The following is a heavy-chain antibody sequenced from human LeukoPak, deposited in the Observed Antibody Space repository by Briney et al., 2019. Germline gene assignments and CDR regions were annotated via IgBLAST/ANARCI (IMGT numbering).Heavy chain of an antibody. Sequence: SETLSLTCTVSGDSVSNYYWSWIRQPAGKGLEWIGRIYTSGSTNYNPSLKSRVTISVDTSKNQFSLKLSSVTAADTAVYYCARDRSYGYTYNWFDPWGQGTLVTVSS. D-gene: IGHD5-18*01. J-gene: IGHJ5*02. CDR2: IYTSGST. V-gene: IGHV4-4*07. CDR1: GDSVSNYY. CDR3: ARDRSYGYTYNWFDP.